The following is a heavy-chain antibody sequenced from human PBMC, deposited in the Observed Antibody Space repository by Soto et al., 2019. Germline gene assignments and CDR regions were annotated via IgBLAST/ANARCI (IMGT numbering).Heavy chain of an antibody. D-gene: IGHD3-22*01. CDR3: ARDTYDSSGYFRLFDY. CDR2: ISSSSSAI. Sequence: GGSLRLSCAASGFTFSTYNMNWVRQAPGKGLEWLSYISSSSSAIYYADSVRGRFTISRDNAKNSLYLQLNSLRDEDTAVYYCARDTYDSSGYFRLFDYWGQGTL. CDR1: GFTFSTYN. J-gene: IGHJ4*02. V-gene: IGHV3-48*02.